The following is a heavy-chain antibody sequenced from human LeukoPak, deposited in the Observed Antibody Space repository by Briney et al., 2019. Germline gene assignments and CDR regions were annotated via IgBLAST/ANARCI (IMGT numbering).Heavy chain of an antibody. Sequence: SETLSLTCTVSGGSISSNGYYWGWIRQPPGKGLEWIGSIYYSGSTYYNPSLKSRVTISVDTSKNQFSLKLSSVTAADTAVYYCARHRSQQQLAVPPDYWGQGTLVTVSS. CDR1: GGSISSNGYY. J-gene: IGHJ4*02. D-gene: IGHD6-13*01. V-gene: IGHV4-39*01. CDR2: IYYSGST. CDR3: ARHRSQQQLAVPPDY.